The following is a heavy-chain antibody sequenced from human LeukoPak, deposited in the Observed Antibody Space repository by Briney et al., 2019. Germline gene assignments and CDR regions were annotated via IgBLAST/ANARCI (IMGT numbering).Heavy chain of an antibody. CDR2: IYYSGST. CDR1: DDSVSSGSYY. Sequence: PSETLSLTCTVSDDSVSSGSYYWSWIRQPPGKGLEWIGYIYYSGSTNYNLSLKSRVTISVDTSKNQFSLKLSSVTAADTAVYYCARGADNWSDLGAFDIWGQGTMVTVSS. J-gene: IGHJ3*02. D-gene: IGHD1-20*01. V-gene: IGHV4-61*01. CDR3: ARGADNWSDLGAFDI.